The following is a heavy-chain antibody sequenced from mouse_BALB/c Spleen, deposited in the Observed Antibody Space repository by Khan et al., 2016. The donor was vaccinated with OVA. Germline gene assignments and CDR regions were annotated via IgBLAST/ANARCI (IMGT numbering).Heavy chain of an antibody. CDR1: GDSITSGY. V-gene: IGHV3-8*02. Sequence: EVQLQESGPSLVKPSQTLSLTCSVTGDSITSGYWNWIRKFPGNKLEYMGYIIYTGYTYYNPSLQSRISITRQTSKNQYYLQLNSVHDEDTATYYCARSTYRYAFVYWGQGTLVTVSA. CDR3: ARSTYRYAFVY. CDR2: IIYTGYT. D-gene: IGHD2-14*01. J-gene: IGHJ3*01.